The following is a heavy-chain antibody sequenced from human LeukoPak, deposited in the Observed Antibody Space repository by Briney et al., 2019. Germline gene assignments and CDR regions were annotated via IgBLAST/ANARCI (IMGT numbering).Heavy chain of an antibody. V-gene: IGHV4-59*01. Sequence: SETLSLTCTVSGGSISSDYWSWIRQPPGKGLEWIGYIHYSGSTNYNPSLKSRVTISVDTSKNQFSLKLSSVTAADTAVYYCARDGGSDQYYFDNWGQGTLVTVSS. CDR1: GGSISSDY. D-gene: IGHD6-19*01. J-gene: IGHJ4*02. CDR3: ARDGGSDQYYFDN. CDR2: IHYSGST.